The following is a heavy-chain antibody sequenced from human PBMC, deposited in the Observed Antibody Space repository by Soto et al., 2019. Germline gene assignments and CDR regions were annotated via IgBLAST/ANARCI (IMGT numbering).Heavy chain of an antibody. V-gene: IGHV5-51*01. CDR1: GYSFTSYW. CDR3: ARHIYIGAAAGTDSLGSPNWFDP. D-gene: IGHD6-13*01. CDR2: IHPGDSDT. Sequence: GESLKISCKGSGYSFTSYWIGWVRQMPGKGLEWMGIIHPGDSDTRYSPSFQGQVTISADKSISTAYLQWSSLKASDTAMYYCARHIYIGAAAGTDSLGSPNWFDPWGQGTLVTVSS. J-gene: IGHJ5*02.